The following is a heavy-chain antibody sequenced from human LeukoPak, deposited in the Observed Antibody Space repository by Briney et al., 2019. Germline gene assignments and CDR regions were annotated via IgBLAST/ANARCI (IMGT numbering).Heavy chain of an antibody. D-gene: IGHD3-22*01. J-gene: IGHJ4*02. Sequence: ASVKVSCKASGYIFTSYYMHWVRRAPGQGLEWMGIIDPRGGSTSNAQKFQGSVTMTRDTSTSTVYMELSSLRSEDTAVYYWARGGPVGNYDSSAYYLHWGQGTLVTVSS. CDR1: GYIFTSYY. CDR3: ARGGPVGNYDSSAYYLH. CDR2: IDPRGGST. V-gene: IGHV1-46*01.